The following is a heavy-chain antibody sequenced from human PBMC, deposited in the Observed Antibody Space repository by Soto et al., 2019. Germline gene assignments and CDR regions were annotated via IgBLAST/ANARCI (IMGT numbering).Heavy chain of an antibody. CDR2: IKQDGSEK. CDR3: ARVPGDMGDYYYGMDV. Sequence: EVQLVESGGGLVQPGGSLRLSCAASGFTFSSYWMSWVRQAPGKGLEWVANIKQDGSEKYYVDSVKGRFTISRDNAKNSLYLQLNSLRAEDTAVYYCARVPGDMGDYYYGMDVWGQGTTVTVSS. J-gene: IGHJ6*02. D-gene: IGHD4-17*01. CDR1: GFTFSSYW. V-gene: IGHV3-7*03.